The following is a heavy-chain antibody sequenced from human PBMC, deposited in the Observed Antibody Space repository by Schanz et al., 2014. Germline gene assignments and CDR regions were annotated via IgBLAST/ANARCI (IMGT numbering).Heavy chain of an antibody. J-gene: IGHJ4*02. CDR1: GFTFADYY. CDR2: VSSYDTTV. V-gene: IGHV3-11*04. Sequence: QVQLLESGGGLFKPGGSLRLSCAGSGFTFADYYMTWIRQAPGKGLEWISYVSSYDTTVSYADSVKGRFTISRDNAKNSVYLQMNSLRDEDTAVYFCARSRGLYDTSGYEPYDYWGQGTLATVSS. CDR3: ARSRGLYDTSGYEPYDY. D-gene: IGHD3-22*01.